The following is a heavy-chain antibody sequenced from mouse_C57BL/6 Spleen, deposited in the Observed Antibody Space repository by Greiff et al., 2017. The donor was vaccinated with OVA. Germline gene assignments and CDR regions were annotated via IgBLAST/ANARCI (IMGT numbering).Heavy chain of an antibody. CDR1: GYTFTSYW. Sequence: QVQLKQPGAELVRPGSSVKLSCKASGYTFTSYWMHWVKQRPIQGLEWIGNIDPSDSETHYNQKFKDKATLTVDKSSSTAYMQLSSLTSEDSAVYYCARRGDYGNFDYWGQGTTLTVSS. J-gene: IGHJ2*01. CDR3: ARRGDYGNFDY. D-gene: IGHD2-4*01. V-gene: IGHV1-52*01. CDR2: IDPSDSET.